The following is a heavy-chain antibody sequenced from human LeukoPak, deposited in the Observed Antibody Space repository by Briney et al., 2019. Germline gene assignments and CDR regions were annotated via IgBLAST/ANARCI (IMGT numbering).Heavy chain of an antibody. V-gene: IGHV3-21*01. D-gene: IGHD5-18*01. J-gene: IGHJ4*02. CDR3: ARDPPTLRGYSYGFDY. Sequence: DSLKGRFTISRDDAKNSLFLQMNSLRAEGTAVYYCARDPPTLRGYSYGFDYWGQGTLVTVSS.